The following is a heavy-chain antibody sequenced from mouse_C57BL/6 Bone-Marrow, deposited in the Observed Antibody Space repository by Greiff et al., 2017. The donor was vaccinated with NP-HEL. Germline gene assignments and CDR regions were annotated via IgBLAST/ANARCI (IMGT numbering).Heavy chain of an antibody. Sequence: VQLQQPGTELVKPGASVKLSCKASGYTFTSYWMHWVKQRPGQGLEWIGNINPSNGGTNYNEKFKSKAILTVDKSSSTAYMQLSSLTSEDSAVYYCARGHYSKWYFDVWGTGTTVTVSS. J-gene: IGHJ1*03. V-gene: IGHV1-53*01. CDR2: INPSNGGT. CDR3: ARGHYSKWYFDV. D-gene: IGHD2-5*01. CDR1: GYTFTSYW.